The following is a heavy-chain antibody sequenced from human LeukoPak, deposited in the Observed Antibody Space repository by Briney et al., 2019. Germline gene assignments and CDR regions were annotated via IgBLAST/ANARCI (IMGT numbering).Heavy chain of an antibody. CDR2: ISSSGSTI. CDR3: ARALEEQLVREYYYYGMDV. D-gene: IGHD6-13*01. V-gene: IGHV3-11*01. Sequence: GGSLRLSCAASGFTFSDYYMSWLRQAPGKGLEWVSYISSSGSTIYYADSVKGRFTISRDNAKNSLYLQMNSLRAEDTAVYYCARALEEQLVREYYYYGMDVWGQGTTVTVSS. CDR1: GFTFSDYY. J-gene: IGHJ6*02.